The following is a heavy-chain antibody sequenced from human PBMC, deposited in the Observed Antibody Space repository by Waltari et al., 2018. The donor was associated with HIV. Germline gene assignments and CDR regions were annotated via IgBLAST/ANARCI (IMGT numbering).Heavy chain of an antibody. CDR2: VNTNSGNT. J-gene: IGHJ5*02. D-gene: IGHD6-19*01. CDR3: ASGLEWLRGWFDP. CDR1: GYTFTSYD. V-gene: IGHV1-8*01. Sequence: QVQLVQSGAEVKKPGASEKVSCKAPGYTFTSYDINWVRQATGQGLGWIGWVNTNSGNTSYAQRCQGRVAMTRNTSMSTAYMELGSLRSEDTAVYYWASGLEWLRGWFDPWRQGTLVTVSS.